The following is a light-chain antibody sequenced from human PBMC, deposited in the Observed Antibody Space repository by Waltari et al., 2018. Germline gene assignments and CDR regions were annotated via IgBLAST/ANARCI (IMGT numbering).Light chain of an antibody. J-gene: IGKJ4*01. Sequence: DIQMTQSPSSLSASVGARVTITCQASQDIINYLNWYQQKPGKAPKLLIYDASNLETGVPSRFSGSGSGTGFTFTISRLQPEDIATYYCQQYDNLPLTFGGGTKVEIK. CDR2: DAS. CDR1: QDIINY. CDR3: QQYDNLPLT. V-gene: IGKV1-33*01.